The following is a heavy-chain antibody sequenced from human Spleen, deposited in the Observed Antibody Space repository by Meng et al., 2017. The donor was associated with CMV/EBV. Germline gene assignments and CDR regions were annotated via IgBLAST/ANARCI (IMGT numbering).Heavy chain of an antibody. D-gene: IGHD2-8*01. CDR1: GYNFAKYW. CDR3: AKLRDLSNGLDYFDA. V-gene: IGHV5-51*01. Sequence: KVSCKVSGYNFAKYWIGWVRQMPGKGLEWMGIIDPGDSETRYSPSFQAQVTISVDKSINTAYLHWSSLKASDTAVYYCAKLRDLSNGLDYFDAWGQGTLVTVSS. CDR2: IDPGDSET. J-gene: IGHJ4*02.